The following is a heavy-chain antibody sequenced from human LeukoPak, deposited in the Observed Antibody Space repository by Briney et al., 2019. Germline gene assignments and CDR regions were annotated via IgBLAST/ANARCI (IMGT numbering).Heavy chain of an antibody. CDR3: ARHIWFGEYDGMDV. D-gene: IGHD3-10*01. CDR1: GFTFSSYA. CDR2: ISGRGGST. J-gene: IGHJ6*02. V-gene: IGHV3-23*01. Sequence: GGSLRLSCTVSGFTFSSYAMNWVRQAPGKGLEWVSAISGRGGSTYYADSVKGRFTISRDNSRNTLYLQMNSLRAEDTAVYYCARHIWFGEYDGMDVWGQGTTVTVSS.